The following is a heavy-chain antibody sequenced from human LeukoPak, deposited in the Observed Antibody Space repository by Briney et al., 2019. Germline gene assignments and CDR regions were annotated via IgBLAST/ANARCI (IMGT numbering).Heavy chain of an antibody. V-gene: IGHV3-49*03. D-gene: IGHD6-19*01. CDR2: IRSKTHGGTT. CDR3: TSSYRSGWYGQY. Sequence: GGSLTLSCTASGFTFGDYPITWFRQAPGKGLEWVGFIRSKTHGGTTEYAASVKGRFTISGDDSKNIAYLQMNSLKTEDTAMYYCTSSYRSGWYGQYWGQGTLVTVSS. CDR1: GFTFGDYP. J-gene: IGHJ4*02.